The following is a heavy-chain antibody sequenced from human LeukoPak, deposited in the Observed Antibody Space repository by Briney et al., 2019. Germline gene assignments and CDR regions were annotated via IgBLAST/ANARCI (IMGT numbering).Heavy chain of an antibody. J-gene: IGHJ4*02. CDR2: INPSGGNI. V-gene: IGHV1-46*01. Sequence: ASVKVSCKASGYTFTSYYMHWVRQAPGQGLEWMGIINPSGGNINYAQKFQGRVTMTRDTSTSTVYMELSSLRSEDTAVYFCARDQGLTGYFDYWGQGTLVTVSS. CDR3: ARDQGLTGYFDY. D-gene: IGHD3-9*01. CDR1: GYTFTSYY.